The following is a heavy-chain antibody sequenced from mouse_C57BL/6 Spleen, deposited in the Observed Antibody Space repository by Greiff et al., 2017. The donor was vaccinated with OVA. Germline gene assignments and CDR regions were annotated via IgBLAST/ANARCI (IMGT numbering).Heavy chain of an antibody. CDR2: IRNKANGYTT. CDR3: ARYRWGYGNYLYFDY. CDR1: GFTFTAYY. J-gene: IGHJ2*01. Sequence: EVKLVESGGGLVQPGGSLSLSCAASGFTFTAYYMSWVRQPPGKALEWLGFIRNKANGYTTEYSASVKGRFTISRDNSQSILYLQMNALRAEDSATYYCARYRWGYGNYLYFDYWGQGTTLTVSS. D-gene: IGHD2-1*01. V-gene: IGHV7-3*01.